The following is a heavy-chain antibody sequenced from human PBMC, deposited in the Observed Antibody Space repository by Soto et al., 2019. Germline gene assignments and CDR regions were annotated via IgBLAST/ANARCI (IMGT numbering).Heavy chain of an antibody. CDR2: MNPNSGNT. D-gene: IGHD2-15*01. V-gene: IGHV1-8*01. CDR1: GYTFTSYD. Sequence: ASVKVSCKASGYTFTSYDINWVRQATGQGLEWMGWMNPNSGNTGYAQKFQGRVTMTRNTSISTAYMELSSLRSEDTAVYYCARGLFGLVVAAKTYYYYMDVWGKGTTVTVSS. J-gene: IGHJ6*03. CDR3: ARGLFGLVVAAKTYYYYMDV.